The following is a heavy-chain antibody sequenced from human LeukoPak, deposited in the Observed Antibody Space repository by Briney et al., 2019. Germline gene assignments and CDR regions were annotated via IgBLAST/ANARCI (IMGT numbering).Heavy chain of an antibody. CDR1: GFTFSSYW. CDR2: INSDGSST. V-gene: IGHV3-74*01. D-gene: IGHD6-13*01. J-gene: IGHJ4*02. Sequence: PGGSLRLSCAASGFTFSSYWMHWVRQAPGKGLVWVSRINSDGSSTSYADSVKGRFTISRDNAKNTLYLQMNSLRAEDTAVYYCARDMRRDSSSWYRKFLSGLDYWGQGTLVSVSS. CDR3: ARDMRRDSSSWYRKFLSGLDY.